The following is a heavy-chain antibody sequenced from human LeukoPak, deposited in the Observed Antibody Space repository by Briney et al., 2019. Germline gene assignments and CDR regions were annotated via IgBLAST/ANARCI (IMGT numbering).Heavy chain of an antibody. J-gene: IGHJ4*02. CDR3: ATGVAGSADDY. CDR2: IYNSGST. CDR1: GGSISSYY. Sequence: PSETLSLTCTVSGGSISSYYWSWLRQPPGKGLEWIGNIYNSGSTNYNPSLKSRVTLSGDTSKNQFSLKLSSVTAADTAVYYCATGVAGSADDYWGQGTLVTVSS. D-gene: IGHD1-26*01. V-gene: IGHV4-59*01.